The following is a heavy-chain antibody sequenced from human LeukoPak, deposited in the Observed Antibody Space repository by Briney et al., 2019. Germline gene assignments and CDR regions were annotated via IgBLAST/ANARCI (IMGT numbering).Heavy chain of an antibody. CDR2: ISGSGSTI. J-gene: IGHJ4*02. Sequence: PGGSLRLSCAASGFTFSSYEMNWVRQAPGKGLEWVSYISGSGSTIYYGDSLEGRFTISRDNANNSLCLQINSLRVEDTAVYYCATLWDPVAGTTQPLLWGQGTLVTVSS. V-gene: IGHV3-48*03. CDR3: ATLWDPVAGTTQPLL. D-gene: IGHD6-19*01. CDR1: GFTFSSYE.